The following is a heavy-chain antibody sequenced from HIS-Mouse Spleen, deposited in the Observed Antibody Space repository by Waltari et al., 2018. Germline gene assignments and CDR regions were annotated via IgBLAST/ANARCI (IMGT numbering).Heavy chain of an antibody. CDR3: AREIPYSSSWYDWYFDL. J-gene: IGHJ2*01. CDR1: GGSISSSSYY. CDR2: IYYSGCT. D-gene: IGHD6-13*01. V-gene: IGHV4-39*07. Sequence: QLQLQESGPGLVKPSETLSLTCTVSGGSISSSSYYWGWIRQPPGKGLEWIGSIYYSGCTYSNPYLKSRVTISVDTSKNQFSLKLSSVTAADTAVYYCAREIPYSSSWYDWYFDLWGRGTLVTVSS.